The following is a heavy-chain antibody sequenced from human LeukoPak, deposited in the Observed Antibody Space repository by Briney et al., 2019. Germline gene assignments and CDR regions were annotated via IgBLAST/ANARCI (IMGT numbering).Heavy chain of an antibody. D-gene: IGHD3-22*01. CDR1: GGSINSGDYY. CDR3: ARDYYDGTGYHVFDI. J-gene: IGHJ3*02. V-gene: IGHV4-31*03. CDR2: IYYSGST. Sequence: SETLSLTCTVSGGSINSGDYYWNWIRQHPGKGLEWIGYIYYSGSTYYNPSLESRLSISIDTSKNQFSLKLSSVTAADTAVYYCARDYYDGTGYHVFDIWGQGTMVTVSS.